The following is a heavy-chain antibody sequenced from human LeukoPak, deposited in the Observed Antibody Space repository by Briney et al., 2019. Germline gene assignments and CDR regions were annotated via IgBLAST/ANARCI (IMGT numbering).Heavy chain of an antibody. CDR3: ARDRDRRYFDY. J-gene: IGHJ4*02. D-gene: IGHD1-14*01. V-gene: IGHV3-30*04. CDR2: ISYDGSNK. CDR1: GFTFSSYA. Sequence: QPGRPLRLSCAASGFTFSSYAMHWVRQAPGKGLEWVAVISYDGSNKYYADSVKGRFTISRDNSKNTLYLQMNSLRAEDTAVYYCARDRDRRYFDYWGQGTLVTVSS.